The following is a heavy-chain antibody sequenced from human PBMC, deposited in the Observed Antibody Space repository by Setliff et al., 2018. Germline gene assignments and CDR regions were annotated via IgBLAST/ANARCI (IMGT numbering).Heavy chain of an antibody. Sequence: PGGSLRLSCAASGFTFSSYGFHWVRQAPGKGLEWVAVIWYDGSNSYYADSVKGRFTISRDNSRNMLYVQMNSLRADDTAVYYCARGTQAYTSWTDSALGYWGKGTLVTVSS. V-gene: IGHV3-33*01. D-gene: IGHD2-15*01. CDR2: IWYDGSNS. CDR3: ARGTQAYTSWTDSALGY. CDR1: GFTFSSYG. J-gene: IGHJ4*02.